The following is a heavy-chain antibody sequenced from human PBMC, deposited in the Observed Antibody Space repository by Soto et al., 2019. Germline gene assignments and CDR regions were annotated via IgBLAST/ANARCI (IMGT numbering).Heavy chain of an antibody. D-gene: IGHD3-10*02. Sequence: EVQVLESGGGLVQPGGSLRLSCVASGFTLSSYAITWVRQAPGKGLEWVSAISASGDNTYYADSVKGRFTIFRDNSKNSLYRQMNSLRADDPAIYYCAKTGYGSDVRWWFDPWGQGTLVTVSS. V-gene: IGHV3-23*01. CDR3: AKTGYGSDVRWWFDP. CDR1: GFTLSSYA. J-gene: IGHJ5*02. CDR2: ISASGDNT.